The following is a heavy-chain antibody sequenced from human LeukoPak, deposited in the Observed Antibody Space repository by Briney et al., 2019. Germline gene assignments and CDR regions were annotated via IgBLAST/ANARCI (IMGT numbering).Heavy chain of an antibody. CDR3: ARDPMYTMVRGVTSNRFDP. CDR1: GYTFTGYY. V-gene: IGHV1-2*02. D-gene: IGHD3-10*01. Sequence: GASVKVSCKASGYTFTGYYMHWVRQAPGQGLEWMGWNNPNSWCTNYAQKFQGRVTMSRDTSISTAYMELSRLRSDDTAVYYCARDPMYTMVRGVTSNRFDPWGQGTLVTVSS. J-gene: IGHJ5*02. CDR2: NNPNSWCT.